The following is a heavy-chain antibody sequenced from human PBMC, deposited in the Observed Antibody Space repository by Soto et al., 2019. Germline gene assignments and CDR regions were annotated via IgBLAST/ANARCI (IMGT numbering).Heavy chain of an antibody. D-gene: IGHD4-4*01. CDR3: AKDESPVKVLNTLLDY. CDR1: GFTFSRYG. Sequence: QVQLVESGGGVVQPGRSLRLSCAASGFTFSRYGMHWVRQAPGKGLEWVAVISYDGSNKYYADSVKGRFTISRDNSKNTLYRQMNSLRADDTAVYYCAKDESPVKVLNTLLDYWGQGTLVTVSS. J-gene: IGHJ4*02. V-gene: IGHV3-30*18. CDR2: ISYDGSNK.